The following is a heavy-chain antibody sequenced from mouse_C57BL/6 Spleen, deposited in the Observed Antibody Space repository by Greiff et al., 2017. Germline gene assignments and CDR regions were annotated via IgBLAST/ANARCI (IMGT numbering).Heavy chain of an antibody. CDR3: ARGVTTAPGFAD. CDR1: GYTFTSYW. Sequence: VQLQQSGAELATPGASVQLSCKASGYTFTSYWLHWVKQRPGQGLEWVGYINPSSGYTKYNQKFKDKAPLTADKSSSTAYMQLSSLTYEDSAVYYGARGVTTAPGFADWGQGTRVTVSA. D-gene: IGHD2-2*01. V-gene: IGHV1-7*01. J-gene: IGHJ3*01. CDR2: INPSSGYT.